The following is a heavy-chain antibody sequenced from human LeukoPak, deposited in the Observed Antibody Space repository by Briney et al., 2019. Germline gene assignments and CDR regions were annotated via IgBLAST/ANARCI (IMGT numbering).Heavy chain of an antibody. V-gene: IGHV1-2*02. CDR3: ARDQQLVQGWFDP. D-gene: IGHD6-13*01. J-gene: IGHJ5*02. Sequence: ASVKVSCTPSGYTFTGYYIQWVRQAPRQGLEWMGWINPNSGGTNYAQRFQGRVTMTRDTSISTAYMELSRLRSDDTAVYYCARDQQLVQGWFDPWGQGTLVTVSS. CDR2: INPNSGGT. CDR1: GYTFTGYY.